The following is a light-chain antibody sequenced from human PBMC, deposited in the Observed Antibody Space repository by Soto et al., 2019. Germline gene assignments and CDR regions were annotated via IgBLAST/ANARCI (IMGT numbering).Light chain of an antibody. Sequence: QSVLTQPASVSGSPGQSITISCTGTSSVVGSYNLVSWYQQHPGKAPKLMIYEGSKRPSGVSNRFSGSKSGNTASLTISGLQVEDEADYYCSSYTSGSTRVFGTGTKVTVL. CDR3: SSYTSGSTRV. CDR1: SSVVGSYNL. CDR2: EGS. V-gene: IGLV2-14*02. J-gene: IGLJ1*01.